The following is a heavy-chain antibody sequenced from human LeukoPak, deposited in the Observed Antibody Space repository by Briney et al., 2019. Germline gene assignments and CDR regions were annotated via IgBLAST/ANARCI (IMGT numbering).Heavy chain of an antibody. CDR2: ISWNSGSI. Sequence: SLRLSCAASGFTFDDYAMRWVRQAPGKGLEWVSGISWNSGSIGYADSVKGRFTISRDNAKNSLYLQMNSLRAEDMALYYCAKDGSSGWYHYFDYWGQGTLVTVSS. V-gene: IGHV3-9*03. CDR3: AKDGSSGWYHYFDY. J-gene: IGHJ4*02. CDR1: GFTFDDYA. D-gene: IGHD6-19*01.